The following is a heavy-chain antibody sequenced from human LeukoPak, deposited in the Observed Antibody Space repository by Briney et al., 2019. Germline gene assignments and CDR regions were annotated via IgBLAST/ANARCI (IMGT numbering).Heavy chain of an antibody. Sequence: SETLSLTCAVYGGSFSGYYWSWIRQPPGKGLEWIGEINHSGSTNYNPSLKSRVTISVDTSKNQFSLKLSSVTAADTAVYYCARVTVPYGSGYFHHWGQGTLVTVSS. CDR1: GGSFSGYY. V-gene: IGHV4-34*01. CDR3: ARVTVPYGSGYFHH. J-gene: IGHJ1*01. CDR2: INHSGST. D-gene: IGHD3-10*01.